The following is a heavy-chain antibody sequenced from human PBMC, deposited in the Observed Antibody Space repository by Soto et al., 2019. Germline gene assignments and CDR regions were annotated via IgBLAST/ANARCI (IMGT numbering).Heavy chain of an antibody. CDR2: ISWNSGSI. CDR1: GFIFDDYA. Sequence: EVQLVESGGGLVQPGRSLRLSCAASGFIFDDYAMHWVRQAPGKGLEWVSGISWNSGSIGYADSVKGRFTISRDNAKNSLYLQMNSLRAEDTALYYCAKGEMDTAMVRFDYWGQGTLVTVSS. D-gene: IGHD5-18*01. J-gene: IGHJ4*02. CDR3: AKGEMDTAMVRFDY. V-gene: IGHV3-9*01.